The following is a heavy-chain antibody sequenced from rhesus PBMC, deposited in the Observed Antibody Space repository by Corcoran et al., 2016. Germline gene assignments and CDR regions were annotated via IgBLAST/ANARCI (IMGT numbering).Heavy chain of an antibody. CDR2: IYCTSGST. Sequence: QVQLQESGPGLVKPSETLSLTCAVSGGSISSNYWRWIRQPPGKGLEWIGYIYCTSGSTYYNPSLKSRVTISTDTSKSQCSLKLGSVTAADTAVYYCARGTIAAGLPLSFDYWGQGVLVTVTS. D-gene: IGHD6-13*01. CDR3: ARGTIAAGLPLSFDY. CDR1: GGSISSNY. J-gene: IGHJ4*01. V-gene: IGHV4-160*01.